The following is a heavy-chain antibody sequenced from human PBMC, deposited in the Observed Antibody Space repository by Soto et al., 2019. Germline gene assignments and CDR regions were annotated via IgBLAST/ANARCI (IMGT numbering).Heavy chain of an antibody. CDR3: ARVDDWDSIDY. Sequence: QVQLVESGGGVVQPGRSQRLSCAASGFTFSSYAMHWVRQAPGKGLEWVAVISYDGSNKYYADSVKGRFTISRDNSKNTLYLQMNSLRAEDTAVYYCARVDDWDSIDYWGQGTLVTVSS. V-gene: IGHV3-30-3*01. CDR1: GFTFSSYA. D-gene: IGHD3-9*01. CDR2: ISYDGSNK. J-gene: IGHJ4*02.